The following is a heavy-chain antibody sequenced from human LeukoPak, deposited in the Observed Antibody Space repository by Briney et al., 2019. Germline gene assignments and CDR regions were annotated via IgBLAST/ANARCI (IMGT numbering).Heavy chain of an antibody. J-gene: IGHJ6*02. D-gene: IGHD6-13*01. Sequence: PGGSLRLSCAASGFTFSSYAMSWVRQAPGKGLEWVSAISGSGGSTYYADSVKGRFTISRDNSKNTLYLQMNSLRAEDTAVYYCARDDLWYSSSWYDVRAYYYYYGMDVWGQGTTVTVSS. CDR2: ISGSGGST. CDR3: ARDDLWYSSSWYDVRAYYYYYGMDV. CDR1: GFTFSSYA. V-gene: IGHV3-23*01.